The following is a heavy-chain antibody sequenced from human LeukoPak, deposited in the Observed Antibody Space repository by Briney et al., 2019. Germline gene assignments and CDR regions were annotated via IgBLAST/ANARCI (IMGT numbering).Heavy chain of an antibody. CDR2: IYYSGST. D-gene: IGHD3-22*01. CDR3: AREWRSGYLGYYYMDV. CDR1: GGSISSYY. J-gene: IGHJ6*03. Sequence: SETLSLTCTVSGGSISSYYWSWIRQPPGKGLEWIGYIYYSGSTNYNPSLKSRVTISVDTSKNQFSLKLSSVTAADTAVYYCAREWRSGYLGYYYMDVWGKGTTVTVSS. V-gene: IGHV4-59*01.